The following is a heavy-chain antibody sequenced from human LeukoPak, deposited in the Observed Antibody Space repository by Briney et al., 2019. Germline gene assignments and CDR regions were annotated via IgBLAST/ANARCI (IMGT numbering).Heavy chain of an antibody. CDR3: ARDLLGMFDY. D-gene: IGHD7-27*01. Sequence: GGSLRLSCAASGFTVSSNYMSWVRQAPGKGLEWVSVIYSGGSTYYADSVKGRFTISRDNSKNTLYLQMNSLRAEDAAVYYCARDLLGMFDYWGQGTLVTVSS. V-gene: IGHV3-53*01. CDR1: GFTVSSNY. CDR2: IYSGGST. J-gene: IGHJ4*02.